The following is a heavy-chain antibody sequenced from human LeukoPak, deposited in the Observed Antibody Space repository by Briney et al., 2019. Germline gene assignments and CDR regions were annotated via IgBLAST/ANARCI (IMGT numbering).Heavy chain of an antibody. D-gene: IGHD3-22*01. J-gene: IGHJ3*02. Sequence: GESLKISCKGSGYSFTSYWNGWVRQMPGKGLEWMGIIYPGDSDTRYSPSFQGQVTISADKSISTAYLQWSSLKASDTAMYYCARPSYYDSSGYYYADAFDIWGQGTMVTVSS. V-gene: IGHV5-51*01. CDR2: IYPGDSDT. CDR3: ARPSYYDSSGYYYADAFDI. CDR1: GYSFTSYW.